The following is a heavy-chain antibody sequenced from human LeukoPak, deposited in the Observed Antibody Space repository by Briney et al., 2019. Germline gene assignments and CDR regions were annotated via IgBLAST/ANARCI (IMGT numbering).Heavy chain of an antibody. Sequence: GGSLRLSCAASGFTFSSYEMNWVRQAPGKGLEWVSYISSSSSTIYYADSVKGRFTISRDNAKNSLYLQMNSLRAEDTAVYYCARDQYCSSTSCYLGAFDIWGQGTMVTVSS. CDR3: ARDQYCSSTSCYLGAFDI. V-gene: IGHV3-48*01. CDR1: GFTFSSYE. D-gene: IGHD2-2*01. CDR2: ISSSSSTI. J-gene: IGHJ3*02.